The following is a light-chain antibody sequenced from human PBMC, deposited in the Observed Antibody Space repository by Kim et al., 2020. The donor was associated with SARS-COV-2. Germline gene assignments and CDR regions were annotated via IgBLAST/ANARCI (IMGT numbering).Light chain of an antibody. Sequence: DVVVTQTPLSLSVTPGQPASISCKSSQSLLHSDGKTYLSWYLQKPGQSPQLLICEVSSRFSGVSDRFSGSGSGTDFTLKISRVEAEDVGVYYCLPGLHLPLTFGGGTKVDIK. CDR2: EVS. CDR1: QSLLHSDGKTY. J-gene: IGKJ4*01. CDR3: LPGLHLPLT. V-gene: IGKV2-29*02.